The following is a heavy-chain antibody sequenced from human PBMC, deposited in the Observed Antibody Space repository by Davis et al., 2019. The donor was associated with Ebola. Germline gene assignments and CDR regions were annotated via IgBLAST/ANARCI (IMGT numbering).Heavy chain of an antibody. CDR2: IIPILGIA. V-gene: IGHV1-69*10. Sequence: SVKVSCKASGGTFSSYAISWVRQAPGQGLEWMGGIIPILGIANYAQKFQGRVTITADESTSTAYMELSSLRSEDTAVYYCARCIAAAAIPNWFDPWGQGTLVTVSS. CDR3: ARCIAAAAIPNWFDP. D-gene: IGHD6-13*01. CDR1: GGTFSSYA. J-gene: IGHJ5*02.